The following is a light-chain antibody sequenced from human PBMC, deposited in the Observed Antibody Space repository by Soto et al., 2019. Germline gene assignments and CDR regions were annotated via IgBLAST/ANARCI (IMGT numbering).Light chain of an antibody. Sequence: QSVLTQPPSASGTPGQRVTISCSGSSSNIGSNTVNWYQQLPGTAPKLLIYSNNQRPSGAPDRFSGSKSGTSASLAISGLQSEDEADYYCAAWDERLNGFYVFGTGTKVTVL. CDR2: SNN. J-gene: IGLJ1*01. CDR3: AAWDERLNGFYV. V-gene: IGLV1-44*01. CDR1: SSNIGSNT.